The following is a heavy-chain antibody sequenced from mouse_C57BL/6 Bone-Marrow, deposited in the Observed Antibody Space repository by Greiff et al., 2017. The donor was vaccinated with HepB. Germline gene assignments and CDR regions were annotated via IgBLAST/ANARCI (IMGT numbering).Heavy chain of an antibody. J-gene: IGHJ3*01. CDR3: ARCITTVPPWFAY. D-gene: IGHD1-1*01. Sequence: QVQLQQPGAELVRPGTSVKLSCKASGYTFTSYWMHWVKQRPGQGLEWIGVIDPSGSYTNYNQKFKGKATLTVDSSSSTAYMQLSSLTSEDAAVYYCARCITTVPPWFAYWGQGTLVTVSA. CDR1: GYTFTSYW. V-gene: IGHV1-59*01. CDR2: IDPSGSYT.